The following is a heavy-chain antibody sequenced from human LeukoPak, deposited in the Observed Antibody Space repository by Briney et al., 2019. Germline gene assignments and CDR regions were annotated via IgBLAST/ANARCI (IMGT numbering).Heavy chain of an antibody. D-gene: IGHD3-22*01. CDR1: GFTFSSYA. Sequence: PGGSLRLSCAASGFTFSSYAMSWVRQAPGKGLEWGSAISGSGGSTYYADSVKGRFTISRDNSKNTLYLQMNSLRAEDTAVYYCAKEGGYYDCSGYYYRYFQHWGQRTLVTVSS. CDR3: AKEGGYYDCSGYYYRYFQH. J-gene: IGHJ1*01. CDR2: ISGSGGST. V-gene: IGHV3-23*01.